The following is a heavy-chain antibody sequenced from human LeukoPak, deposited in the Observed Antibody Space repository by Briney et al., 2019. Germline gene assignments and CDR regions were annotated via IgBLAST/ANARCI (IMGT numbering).Heavy chain of an antibody. V-gene: IGHV3-7*01. Sequence: GGSLRLSCVASGFAYSTTWMNWVRHAPGKGLEWVANIGQGERQMNYADSVKGRFSIPRDNARNSLFLQLNSLRAEDTAVYYCASSYLKHWGQGTLVTVSS. J-gene: IGHJ1*01. CDR1: GFAYSTTW. CDR3: ASSYLKH. CDR2: IGQGERQM.